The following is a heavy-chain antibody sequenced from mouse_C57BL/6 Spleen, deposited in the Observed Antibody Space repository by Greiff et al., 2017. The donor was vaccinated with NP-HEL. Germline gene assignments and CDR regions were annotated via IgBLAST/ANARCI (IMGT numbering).Heavy chain of an antibody. V-gene: IGHV1-15*01. Sequence: QVQLQQSGAELVRPGASVTLSCKASGYTFTDYEMHWVKQTPVHGLEWIGAIDPETGGTAYNQKFKGKAILTAGKSSSTAYMELRSLTSEDSAVYYCTRILYYGSSYRYFDVWGTGTTVTVSS. CDR2: IDPETGGT. CDR3: TRILYYGSSYRYFDV. D-gene: IGHD1-1*01. CDR1: GYTFTDYE. J-gene: IGHJ1*03.